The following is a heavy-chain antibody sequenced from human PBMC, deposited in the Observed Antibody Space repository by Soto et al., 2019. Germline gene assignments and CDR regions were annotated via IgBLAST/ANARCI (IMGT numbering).Heavy chain of an antibody. CDR2: ISYDGSNK. Sequence: WGSLRLSCAASGFTFSSYGMHWVRQAPGKGLEWVAVISYDGSNKYYADSVKGRFTISRDNSKNTLYLQVNSLRAEDTAVYYCAKAPNTMVSLDIWGQGTMVTVSS. J-gene: IGHJ3*02. CDR3: AKAPNTMVSLDI. V-gene: IGHV3-30*18. D-gene: IGHD3-10*01. CDR1: GFTFSSYG.